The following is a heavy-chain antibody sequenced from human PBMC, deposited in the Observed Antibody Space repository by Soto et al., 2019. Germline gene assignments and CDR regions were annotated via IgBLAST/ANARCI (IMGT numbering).Heavy chain of an antibody. D-gene: IGHD1-1*01. CDR1: GGSISSYY. CDR2: IYYSGST. V-gene: IGHV4-59*08. CDR3: ARLGRRTGTDY. Sequence: SETLSLTCTVSGGSISSYYWSWIRQPPGKGLEWIGYIYYSGSTNYNPSLKSRVTISVDTSKNQFSLKLSSVTAADTAVYYCARLGRRTGTDYWGQGTLVTVSS. J-gene: IGHJ4*02.